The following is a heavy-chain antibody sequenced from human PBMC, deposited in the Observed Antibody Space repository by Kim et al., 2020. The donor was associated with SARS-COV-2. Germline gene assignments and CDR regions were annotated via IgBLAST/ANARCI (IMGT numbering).Heavy chain of an antibody. J-gene: IGHJ4*02. Sequence: SETLSLTCAVYGGSFSGYYWSWIRQPPGKGLEWIGEINHSGSTNYNPSLKSRVTISVDTSKNQFSLKLSSVTAADTAVYYCARDSSSRWGQGTLVTVSS. CDR3: ARDSSSR. V-gene: IGHV4-34*01. D-gene: IGHD6-6*01. CDR2: INHSGST. CDR1: GGSFSGYY.